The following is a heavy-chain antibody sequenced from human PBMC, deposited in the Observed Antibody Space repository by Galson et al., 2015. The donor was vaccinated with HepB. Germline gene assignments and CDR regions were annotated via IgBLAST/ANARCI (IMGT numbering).Heavy chain of an antibody. J-gene: IGHJ1*01. CDR1: GFTFSTYA. Sequence: SLRLSCAASGFTFSTYAMTWVRQAPGKGLEWVSALSGSGINIYYADSVKGRFTISRDNSKNTLYLQMNSLRSEDTAIYYCAKDGTTNGGAEYFQHWGQGTLVTVSS. V-gene: IGHV3-23*01. CDR2: LSGSGINI. CDR3: AKDGTTNGGAEYFQH. D-gene: IGHD1-7*01.